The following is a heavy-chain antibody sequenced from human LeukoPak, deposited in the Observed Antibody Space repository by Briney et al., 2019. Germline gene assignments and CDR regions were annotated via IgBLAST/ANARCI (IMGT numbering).Heavy chain of an antibody. V-gene: IGHV4/OR15-8*02. J-gene: IGHJ4*02. CDR2: ISLAGQT. CDR1: GGXISXXXX. Sequence: SETLSLTCGVSGGXISXXXXXXWXXXPXGXXLXCXGEISLAGQTNYNPSLNGRVTMSLDKSSNHLSLNLTSVTAADTATYYCSRESGTFCPFGYWGQGTLVIVSS. CDR3: SRESGTFCPFGY. D-gene: IGHD1-26*01.